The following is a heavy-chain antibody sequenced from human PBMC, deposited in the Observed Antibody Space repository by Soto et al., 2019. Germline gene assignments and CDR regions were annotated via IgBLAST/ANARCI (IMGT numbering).Heavy chain of an antibody. D-gene: IGHD3-16*01. CDR1: GYIFVNYG. J-gene: IGHJ6*02. Sequence: QVQLVQSGDEVKKPGASVKVSCKASGYIFVNYGIAWVRQAPRQGLEWMGWISPYTGNTHAASKVQGRLTMTTDTSTSTDYKEQWSLTSDDTAVYYCVMVDNYVTPTPQDVWGQGTTVTVSS. V-gene: IGHV1-18*01. CDR2: ISPYTGNT. CDR3: VMVDNYVTPTPQDV.